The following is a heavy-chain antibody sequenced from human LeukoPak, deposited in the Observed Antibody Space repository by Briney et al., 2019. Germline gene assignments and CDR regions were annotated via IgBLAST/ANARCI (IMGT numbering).Heavy chain of an antibody. Sequence: GGSLRLSCAASGFTFSSYAMSWVRQAPGKGLEWVSAISGSGGSTYYADSVKGRFTISRDNSKNTLYLQMNSLRAEDTAVYYCAKRGRDSNSWLWYWFDPWGQGTLVTVSS. D-gene: IGHD6-13*01. J-gene: IGHJ5*02. CDR1: GFTFSSYA. V-gene: IGHV3-23*01. CDR3: AKRGRDSNSWLWYWFDP. CDR2: ISGSGGST.